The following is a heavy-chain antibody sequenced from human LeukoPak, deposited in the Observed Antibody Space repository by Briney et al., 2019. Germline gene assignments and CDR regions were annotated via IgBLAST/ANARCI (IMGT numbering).Heavy chain of an antibody. CDR1: GFTFSSYG. J-gene: IGHJ4*02. V-gene: IGHV3-30*18. Sequence: PGGSLRLSCAASGFTFSSYGMRWVRPAPGKRLEWVAVISHDGSNKYYADSVKGRFTISRDNSKNTLYLQMNSLRAEDTAVYYCAKAMIRGSYYAYWGQGTLVTVSS. CDR2: ISHDGSNK. D-gene: IGHD3-22*01. CDR3: AKAMIRGSYYAY.